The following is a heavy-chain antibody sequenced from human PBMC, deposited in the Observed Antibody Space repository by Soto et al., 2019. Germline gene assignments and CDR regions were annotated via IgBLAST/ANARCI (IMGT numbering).Heavy chain of an antibody. D-gene: IGHD4-17*01. J-gene: IGHJ4*02. V-gene: IGHV3-48*01. CDR1: GFTFSSYS. CDR2: ISSSSSTI. Sequence: EVQLVESGGGLVQPGGSLRLSCAASGFTFSSYSMNWVRQAPGKGLEWVSYISSSSSTIYYADSVKGRFTISRDNAKNSLYLQLNSRRAEDTAVYYCARDLNYGRLDYWGQGTLGTVSS. CDR3: ARDLNYGRLDY.